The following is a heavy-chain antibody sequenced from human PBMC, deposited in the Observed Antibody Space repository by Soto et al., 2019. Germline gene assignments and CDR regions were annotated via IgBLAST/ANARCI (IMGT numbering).Heavy chain of an antibody. V-gene: IGHV4-59*01. CDR3: ARDWPSGVTRPGAFDI. CDR2: IYYSGST. D-gene: IGHD1-26*01. Sequence: SETLSLTCTVSGGSISSYYWSWIRQPPGKGLEWIGYIYYSGSTNYNPSLKSRVTISVDTSKNQFSLMLSSVTAADTAVYYCARDWPSGVTRPGAFDIWGQGTTVTVSS. CDR1: GGSISSYY. J-gene: IGHJ3*02.